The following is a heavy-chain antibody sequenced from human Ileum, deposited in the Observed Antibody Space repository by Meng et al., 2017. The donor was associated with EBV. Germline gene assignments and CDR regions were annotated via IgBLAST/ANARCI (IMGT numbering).Heavy chain of an antibody. D-gene: IGHD5-12*01. V-gene: IGHV3-48*04. CDR2: INSGSTTI. J-gene: IGHJ4*02. CDR3: ARGSQYSGYEGY. CDR1: GFTLSAYS. Sequence: EVQLVESGGGVVEPGGSXXLSCVASGFTLSAYSMNWVRQASGKGLEWVSVINSGSTTIHYADSVKGRFTISRDNAKNSLYLQMNSLRAEDTAVYYCARGSQYSGYEGYWGQGTRVTVSS.